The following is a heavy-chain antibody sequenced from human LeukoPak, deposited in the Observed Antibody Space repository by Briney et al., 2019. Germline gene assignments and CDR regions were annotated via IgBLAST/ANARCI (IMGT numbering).Heavy chain of an antibody. CDR1: GGSISSGGYS. D-gene: IGHD1-26*01. CDR2: IYHSGST. Sequence: SQTLSLTCAVSGGSISSGGYSWSWIRQPPGKGLEWIGYIYHSGSTYYNPSLKSRVTISVDRSKNQFSLKLSSVTAADTAVYYCARRGSGRNWFDPWGQGTLVTVSS. J-gene: IGHJ5*02. V-gene: IGHV4-30-2*01. CDR3: ARRGSGRNWFDP.